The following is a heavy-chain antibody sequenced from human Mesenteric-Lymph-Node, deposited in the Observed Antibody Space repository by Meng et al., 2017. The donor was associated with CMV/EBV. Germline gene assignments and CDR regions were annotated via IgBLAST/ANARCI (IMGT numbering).Heavy chain of an antibody. V-gene: IGHV2-5*02. CDR3: AHSSKGRGYTYGYVDY. D-gene: IGHD5-18*01. CDR1: FSLPPSVVG. CDR2: IFWDDDR. Sequence: FSLPPSVVGVCLIRQSPGQALEFLAFIFWDDDRRYNPSLKGTVTITKDTSKNEVVLTLTNMDPVDTATYYCAHSSKGRGYTYGYVDYWGQGTLVTVSS. J-gene: IGHJ4*02.